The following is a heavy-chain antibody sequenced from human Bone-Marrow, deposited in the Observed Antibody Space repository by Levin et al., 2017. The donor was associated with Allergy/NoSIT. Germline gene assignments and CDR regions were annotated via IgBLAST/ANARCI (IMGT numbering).Heavy chain of an antibody. CDR1: GGSISSSNW. CDR3: ARVPDTITVTTRGVFDY. J-gene: IGHJ4*02. CDR2: IYHSGST. V-gene: IGHV4-4*02. D-gene: IGHD4-17*01. Sequence: PSQTLSLTCAVSGGSISSSNWWSWVRQPPGKGLEWIGEIYHSGSTNYNPSLKSRVTISVDKSKNQFSLKLSSVTAADTAVYYCARVPDTITVTTRGVFDYWGQGTLVTVSS.